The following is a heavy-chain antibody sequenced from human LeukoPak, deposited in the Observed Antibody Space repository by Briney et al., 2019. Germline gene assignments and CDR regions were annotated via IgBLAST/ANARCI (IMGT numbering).Heavy chain of an antibody. CDR1: GFTFSSYS. CDR3: ARRLQQPFYFDY. D-gene: IGHD4-11*01. V-gene: IGHV3-21*01. J-gene: IGHJ4*02. Sequence: GGSLRLSCAASGFTFSSYSINWVRQAPGKGLEWVSSISSSSSYIYYADSVKGRFTISRDNAKNSLYLQMNSLRAEDTAVYYCARRLQQPFYFDYWGQGTLVTVSS. CDR2: ISSSSSYI.